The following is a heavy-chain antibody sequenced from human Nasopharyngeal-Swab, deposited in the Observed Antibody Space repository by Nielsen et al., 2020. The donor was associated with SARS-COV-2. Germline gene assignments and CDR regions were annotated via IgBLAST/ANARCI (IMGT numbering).Heavy chain of an antibody. CDR2: ISGSGGST. CDR1: GFTFSSYA. J-gene: IGHJ4*02. D-gene: IGHD3-22*01. Sequence: ETLSLTCAASGFTFSSYAMSWVRQAPGKGLEWVSAISGSGGSTYYADSVKGRFTISRDNSKNTLYLQMNSLRAEDTAVYYCAKGPRTYYYDSSGYYYFDYWGQGTLVTVSS. V-gene: IGHV3-23*01. CDR3: AKGPRTYYYDSSGYYYFDY.